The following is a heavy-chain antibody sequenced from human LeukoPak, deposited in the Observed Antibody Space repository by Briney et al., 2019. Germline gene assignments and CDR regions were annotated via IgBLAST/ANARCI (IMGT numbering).Heavy chain of an antibody. D-gene: IGHD3-10*02. J-gene: IGHJ6*04. Sequence: GGSLRLSCGASGFTFDDYWMSWVRHAPGQGLEWVANINQDGSEKYYLDSAKGRFTISRDNARNSLYLQMNSLRAEDTAVYSCAELGITMIGGVWGKGTTVTISS. CDR1: GFTFDDYW. V-gene: IGHV3-7*01. CDR2: INQDGSEK. CDR3: AELGITMIGGV.